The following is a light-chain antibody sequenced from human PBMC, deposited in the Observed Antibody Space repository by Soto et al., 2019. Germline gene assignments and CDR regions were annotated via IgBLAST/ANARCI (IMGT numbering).Light chain of an antibody. CDR1: QSVLYSSNNKNY. CDR3: QQYDSTPYT. CDR2: GAS. Sequence: DIVMTQSPDSLAVSLGERATIDCKSSQSVLYSSNNKNYLAWYQQQPGQPPKLLIYGASTRESGVPDRFSGSGSGTDFTLTISSLQAEDVAVYYCQQYDSTPYTFGQGTKLEIK. V-gene: IGKV4-1*01. J-gene: IGKJ2*01.